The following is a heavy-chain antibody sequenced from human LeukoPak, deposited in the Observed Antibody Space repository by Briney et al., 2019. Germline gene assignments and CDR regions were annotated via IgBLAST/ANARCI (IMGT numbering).Heavy chain of an antibody. V-gene: IGHV3-30*18. Sequence: GGSLRLSCAASGFTFSSYGMHGVRQAPGKGLEWVAVISYDGSNKYYADSVKGRFTISRDNSKNTLYLQMNSLRAEDTAVYYCAKVATLATTLHFDYWGQGTLVTVSS. CDR3: AKVATLATTLHFDY. J-gene: IGHJ4*02. CDR1: GFTFSSYG. CDR2: ISYDGSNK. D-gene: IGHD5-12*01.